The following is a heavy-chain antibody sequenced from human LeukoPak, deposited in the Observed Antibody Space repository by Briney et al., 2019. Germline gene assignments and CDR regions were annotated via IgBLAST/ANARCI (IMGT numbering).Heavy chain of an antibody. CDR2: INSDGSST. CDR3: GRENRGAFDI. V-gene: IGHV3-74*01. Sequence: GGSLRLSCAASGFTFSSYWMHWVRQAPGKGLVWVSRINSDGSSTSNADSGKGRFTISRDNGKNTLYLQMNSLRAEDTAMYYCGRENRGAFDIWGQGTMVAVSS. J-gene: IGHJ3*02. CDR1: GFTFSSYW. D-gene: IGHD3-10*01.